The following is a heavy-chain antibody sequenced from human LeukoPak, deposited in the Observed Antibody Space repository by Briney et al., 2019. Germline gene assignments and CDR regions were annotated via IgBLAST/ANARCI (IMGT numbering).Heavy chain of an antibody. CDR3: AKDTSIGRYCTNGVCSPFDY. D-gene: IGHD2-8*01. V-gene: IGHV3-23*01. Sequence: GGSLRLSCAGSGFTFSSYAMSWVRQAPGKGLGWVSAISDTGATTYDADSMKGRFTISRDNSRSTLYLQMNSLRAEDTALYYCAKDTSIGRYCTNGVCSPFDYWGQGTLVTVSS. J-gene: IGHJ4*02. CDR2: ISDTGATT. CDR1: GFTFSSYA.